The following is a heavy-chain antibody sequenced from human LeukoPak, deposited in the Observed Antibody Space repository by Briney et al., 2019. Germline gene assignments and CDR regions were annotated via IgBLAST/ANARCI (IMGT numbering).Heavy chain of an antibody. CDR2: IYYSGST. CDR3: ASGDCSGGSCYYYGMDV. CDR1: GGSISSGGYY. D-gene: IGHD2-15*01. Sequence: SETLSLTCTVSGGSISSGGYYWSWIRQHPGKGLEWIGYIYYSGSTYYNPSLKSRVIISVDTSKNQFSLKLSSVTAADTAVYYCASGDCSGGSCYYYGMDVWGQGTTVTVSS. J-gene: IGHJ6*02. V-gene: IGHV4-31*03.